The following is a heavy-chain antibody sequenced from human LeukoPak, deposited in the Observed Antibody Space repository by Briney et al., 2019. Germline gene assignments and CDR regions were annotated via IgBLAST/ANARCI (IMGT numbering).Heavy chain of an antibody. Sequence: PSETLSLTCTVSGGSISSSSYYWGWIRQPPGKGLEWIGSIYYSGSTYYNPSLKSRVTISVDASKNQFSLKLSSVTAADTAVYYCARILSGSYSGRHFDYWGQGTLVTVSS. D-gene: IGHD1-26*01. V-gene: IGHV4-39*01. CDR3: ARILSGSYSGRHFDY. CDR2: IYYSGST. J-gene: IGHJ4*02. CDR1: GGSISSSSYY.